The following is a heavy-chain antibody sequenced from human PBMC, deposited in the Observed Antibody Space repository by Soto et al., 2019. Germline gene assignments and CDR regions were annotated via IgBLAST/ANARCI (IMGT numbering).Heavy chain of an antibody. CDR3: ARTIASGWRDAFDM. Sequence: GGSLKISCKGSGYRLTNYWMGWVRQMPGKGLEWMGIIYPGDSDTRYSPSFQGQVTISADKSISTAYLQWSSLKASDTAMYYCARTIASGWRDAFDMWGQGTMVTVSS. CDR1: GYRLTNYW. D-gene: IGHD6-19*01. V-gene: IGHV5-51*01. J-gene: IGHJ3*02. CDR2: IYPGDSDT.